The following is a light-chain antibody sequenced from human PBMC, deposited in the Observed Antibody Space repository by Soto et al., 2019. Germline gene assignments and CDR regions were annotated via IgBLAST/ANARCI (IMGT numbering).Light chain of an antibody. CDR3: QQYGSSPWT. CDR1: QSVSSSY. V-gene: IGKV3-20*01. Sequence: EIVLTQSPGTLSLSPGERATLSCRASQSVSSSYLAWYQQKPGQAPRLLIYGASSRATGNPDRFSGSGSGTDFTLTISRLEPEDFALYYCQQYGSSPWTSGQGTKVDIK. CDR2: GAS. J-gene: IGKJ1*01.